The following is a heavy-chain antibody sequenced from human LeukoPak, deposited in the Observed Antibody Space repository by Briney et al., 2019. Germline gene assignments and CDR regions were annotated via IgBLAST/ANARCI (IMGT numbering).Heavy chain of an antibody. V-gene: IGHV3-66*01. CDR3: ARSDYGDSFDY. CDR2: IYSGGST. CDR1: GFTVSSNY. D-gene: IGHD4-17*01. Sequence: GGSLRLSCAASGFTVSSNYMSWVRQAPGKGLVWVSVIYSGGSTYYADSVKGRFTISRDNSKNTLALQMNSLRAEDTAVYYCARSDYGDSFDYWGQGTLVTVSS. J-gene: IGHJ4*02.